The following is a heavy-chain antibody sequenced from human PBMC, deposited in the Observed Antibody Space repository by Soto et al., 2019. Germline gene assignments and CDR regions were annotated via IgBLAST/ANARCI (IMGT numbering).Heavy chain of an antibody. V-gene: IGHV1-18*01. D-gene: IGHD3-3*01. J-gene: IGHJ3*02. CDR1: GYTFTSYG. CDR3: ASTQFRGVFGVFDM. CDR2: ISAYNGNT. Sequence: GASVKVSCKASGYTFTSYGISWVRQAPGQGLEWMGWISAYNGNTNYAQKLQGRVTMTTDTSTSTAYMELRSLRSDDTAVYYCASTQFRGVFGVFDMWGKGTMVTVSS.